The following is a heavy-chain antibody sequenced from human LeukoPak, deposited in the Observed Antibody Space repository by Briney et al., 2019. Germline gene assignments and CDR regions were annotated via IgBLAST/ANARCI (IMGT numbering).Heavy chain of an antibody. Sequence: GGSLRLSCAASGFTFSTYSMNWVRQAPGKGLEWVSYISGRSESKSYADSVKGRFTISRDTAKNSLYLQMNSLRVEDTALYYCARPTGSYGFGIWGQGAMVTVSS. D-gene: IGHD4-17*01. J-gene: IGHJ3*02. CDR2: ISGRSESK. V-gene: IGHV3-48*01. CDR1: GFTFSTYS. CDR3: ARPTGSYGFGI.